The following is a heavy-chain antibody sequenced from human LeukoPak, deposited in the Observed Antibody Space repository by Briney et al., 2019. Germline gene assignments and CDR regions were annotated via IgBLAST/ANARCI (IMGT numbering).Heavy chain of an antibody. CDR3: ARELPPVVTYYFDY. CDR2: IWYDGSNK. J-gene: IGHJ4*02. CDR1: GFXLSSFG. Sequence: GGSLRLSCGASGFXLSSFGIHWVRQAPGKGLEWVAVIWYDGSNKYYADSVKGRFTISRDNSKNTLYLQMNSLRAEDTAVYYCARELPPVVTYYFDYWGQGTLVTVSS. V-gene: IGHV3-33*01. D-gene: IGHD3-22*01.